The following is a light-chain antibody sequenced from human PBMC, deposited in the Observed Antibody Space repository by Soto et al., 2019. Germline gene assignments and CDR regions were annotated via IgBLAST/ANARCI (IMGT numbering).Light chain of an antibody. J-gene: IGLJ3*02. CDR1: NSDVGTYNF. Sequence: QSVLTQPASVSGSPGRSITISCTGTNSDVGTYNFVSWYQQHPGKVPKLLIYEVSNRPSGVSNRFSGSKSGNTASLTISGLQAEDEADYYCNSYTSSNSWAFGGGTKLTVL. CDR2: EVS. CDR3: NSYTSSNSWA. V-gene: IGLV2-14*01.